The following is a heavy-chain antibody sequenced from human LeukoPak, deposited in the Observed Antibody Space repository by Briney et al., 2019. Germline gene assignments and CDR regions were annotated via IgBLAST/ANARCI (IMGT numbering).Heavy chain of an antibody. V-gene: IGHV4-39*07. D-gene: IGHD2-2*01. Sequence: KPSETLSLTCTVSGGSISSSSYYWGWIRQPPGKGLEWIGSIDYSGSTYYNPSLKSRFTISVDTSKNQFSLKLSSVTAADTAVYYCARAGIVVVPAAPDAFDIWGQGTMVTVSS. CDR1: GGSISSSSYY. CDR3: ARAGIVVVPAAPDAFDI. J-gene: IGHJ3*02. CDR2: IDYSGST.